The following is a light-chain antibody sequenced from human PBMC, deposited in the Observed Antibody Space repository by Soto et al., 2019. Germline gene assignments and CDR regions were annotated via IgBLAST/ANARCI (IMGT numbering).Light chain of an antibody. V-gene: IGLV2-11*01. CDR2: DVS. CDR1: SSDVGGYNY. Sequence: QSALTQPRSVSGSPGQSVTISCPGTSSDVGGYNYVSWYQQRPGKAPKLMIYDVSQRPSGVPDRFAGSKSGNTASLSISGLQAEDEADYFCGSYAGSYSYVVFGGGTQLTVL. CDR3: GSYAGSYSYVV. J-gene: IGLJ2*01.